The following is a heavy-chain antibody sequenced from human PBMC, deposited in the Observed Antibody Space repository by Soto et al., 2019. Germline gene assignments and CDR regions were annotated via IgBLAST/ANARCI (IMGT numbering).Heavy chain of an antibody. CDR3: ARDVIAVAGTDYYYGMDV. CDR2: INPNSGGT. D-gene: IGHD6-19*01. CDR1: GYTFTGYY. V-gene: IGHV1-2*04. Sequence: ASVKVSGKSSGYTFTGYYMHWVRQAPGQGLEWMGWINPNSGGTNYAQKFQGWVTMTRDTSISTAYMELSRLRSDDTAVYYCARDVIAVAGTDYYYGMDVWGQGTTVTVSS. J-gene: IGHJ6*02.